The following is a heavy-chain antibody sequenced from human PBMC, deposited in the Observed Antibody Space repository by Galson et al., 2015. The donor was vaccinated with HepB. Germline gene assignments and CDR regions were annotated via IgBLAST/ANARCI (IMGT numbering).Heavy chain of an antibody. Sequence: QSGAEVKKPGASVKVSCKASGYTFTSYRISWVRQAPGQGLEWMGWISAYNGNTNYAQKFQGRVTMTTDTSTSTAYMELRSLRSDDTAVYYCARDLLHSDSGGPFNYWGQGTLVTVSS. CDR2: ISAYNGNT. J-gene: IGHJ4*02. D-gene: IGHD2-15*01. CDR1: GYTFTSYR. V-gene: IGHV1-18*01. CDR3: ARDLLHSDSGGPFNY.